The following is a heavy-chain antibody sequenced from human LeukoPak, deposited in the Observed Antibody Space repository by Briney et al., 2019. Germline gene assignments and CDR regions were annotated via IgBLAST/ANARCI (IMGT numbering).Heavy chain of an antibody. CDR1: GYTFTSYA. V-gene: IGHV1-18*04. D-gene: IGHD1-7*01. CDR2: ISAYNGNT. J-gene: IGHJ6*02. CDR3: ARGNWNSQYYYGMDV. Sequence: ASVKVSCKASGYTFTSYAMNWVRQAPGQGLEWMGWISAYNGNTNYAQKLQGRVTMTTDTSTSTAYMELRSLRSDDTAVYYCARGNWNSQYYYGMDVWGQGTTVTVSS.